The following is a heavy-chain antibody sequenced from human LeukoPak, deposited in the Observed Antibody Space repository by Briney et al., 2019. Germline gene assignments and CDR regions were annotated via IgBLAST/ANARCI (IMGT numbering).Heavy chain of an antibody. CDR2: ISAYNGNT. J-gene: IGHJ3*02. CDR3: ARLYYGSGSSDAFDI. D-gene: IGHD3-10*01. CDR1: GYTFTSYG. Sequence: GASVKVSCKASGYTFTSYGISWVRQAPGQGLEWMGWISAYNGNTNYAQKLQGRVTMTTDTSTSTAYMELRSLRSEDTAVYYCARLYYGSGSSDAFDIWGQGTMVTVSS. V-gene: IGHV1-18*04.